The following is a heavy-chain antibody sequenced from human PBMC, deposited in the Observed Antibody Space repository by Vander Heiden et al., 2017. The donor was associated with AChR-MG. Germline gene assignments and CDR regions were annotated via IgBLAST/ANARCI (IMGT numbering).Heavy chain of an antibody. Sequence: QVQLVQSGAEVKKPGSLVKVSCKASGGTFSSYAISWVRQAPGQGLEWMGGIIPIFGTANYAQKFQGRVTITADKSTSTAYMELSSLRSEDTAVYYCARGSHYDFWSGYQPSYYGMDVWGQGTTVTVSS. CDR3: ARGSHYDFWSGYQPSYYGMDV. CDR2: IIPIFGTA. V-gene: IGHV1-69*06. D-gene: IGHD3-3*01. J-gene: IGHJ6*02. CDR1: GGTFSSYA.